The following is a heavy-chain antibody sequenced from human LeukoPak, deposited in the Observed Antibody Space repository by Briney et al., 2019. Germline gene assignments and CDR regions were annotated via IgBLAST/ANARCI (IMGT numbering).Heavy chain of an antibody. CDR3: ARETRLHSGSYSNDAFDI. CDR1: GGSMSSYY. Sequence: SETLSLTCTVYGGSMSSYYWSWIRQPPGKVLEWIGYISYSGSTDYNPSLKSRVTISLDTSKKQFSLRLSSVTAADTAVYYCARETRLHSGSYSNDAFDIWGQGTMVTVSS. CDR2: ISYSGST. V-gene: IGHV4-59*01. D-gene: IGHD1-26*01. J-gene: IGHJ3*02.